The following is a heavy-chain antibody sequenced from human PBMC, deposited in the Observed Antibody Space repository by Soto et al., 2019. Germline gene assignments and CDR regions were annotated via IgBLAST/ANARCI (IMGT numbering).Heavy chain of an antibody. J-gene: IGHJ4*02. CDR3: ASSSYYDFWSGYYLFDY. D-gene: IGHD3-3*01. CDR1: GYTFTSYG. CDR2: ISAYNGNT. V-gene: IGHV1-18*04. Sequence: GASVKVSCKASGYTFTSYGISWVRQAPGQGLEWMGWISAYNGNTNYAQKLQGRVTMTTDTPTSTAYMELRSLRSDDTAVYYCASSSYYDFWSGYYLFDYWGQRTLVTVPS.